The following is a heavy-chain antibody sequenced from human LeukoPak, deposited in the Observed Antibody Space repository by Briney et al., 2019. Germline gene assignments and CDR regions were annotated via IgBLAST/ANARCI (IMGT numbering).Heavy chain of an antibody. V-gene: IGHV3-23*01. Sequence: PGGSLRLSCAASGFTFSSYAMSCVRQAPGKGLEWVSAISGSGGSTYCADSVKGRFTISRDNSKNTLYLQMNSLRAEDTAVYYCAKEHSSGSLSDYWGQGTLVTVSS. CDR3: AKEHSSGSLSDY. J-gene: IGHJ4*02. CDR1: GFTFSSYA. D-gene: IGHD3-22*01. CDR2: ISGSGGST.